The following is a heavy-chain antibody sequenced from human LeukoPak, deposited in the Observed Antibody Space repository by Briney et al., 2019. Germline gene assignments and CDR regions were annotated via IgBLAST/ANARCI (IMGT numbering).Heavy chain of an antibody. CDR3: AKAGLLWFREYFMDV. J-gene: IGHJ6*03. D-gene: IGHD3-10*01. Sequence: GGSLRLSCAASGFTFSSYAMSWVRQAPGKGLEWVSAISGSGGSTYYADSVKGRFTISRDNSKNTLYLQMNSLRAEDTVVYYCAKAGLLWFREYFMDVWGKGTTVTVSS. CDR1: GFTFSSYA. CDR2: ISGSGGST. V-gene: IGHV3-23*01.